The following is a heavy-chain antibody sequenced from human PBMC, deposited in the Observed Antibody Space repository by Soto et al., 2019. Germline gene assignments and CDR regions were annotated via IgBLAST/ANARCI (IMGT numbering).Heavy chain of an antibody. CDR1: GGSISSGDSY. Sequence: QVQLQESGPGLVKPSQTLSLTCTVSGGSISSGDSYWSWIRQPPGKGLAWMGYIYYCGSTYYNPSLKCRVTISVEKSATPISVKQRSVTDADTAVYYCARVPRYSSGFGGFDYWGQGTLATVSS. D-gene: IGHD6-19*01. CDR2: IYYCGST. V-gene: IGHV4-30-4*01. J-gene: IGHJ4*02. CDR3: ARVPRYSSGFGGFDY.